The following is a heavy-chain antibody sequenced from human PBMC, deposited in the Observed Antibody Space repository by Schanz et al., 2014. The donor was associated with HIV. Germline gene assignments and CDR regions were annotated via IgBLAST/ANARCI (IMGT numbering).Heavy chain of an antibody. CDR2: TESGGRT. CDR1: GFTVSNNH. CDR3: AKPEYDSSGNSQSHFDY. Sequence: QLVESGGGLIQPGGSLRLSCVFSGFTVSNNHLSWVRQAPGKGLEWVSSITESGGRTYYADSVNGRFTISRDNSKNTLYLQMTTLRTEDTAVYYCAKPEYDSSGNSQSHFDYWGRGTLVTVSS. J-gene: IGHJ4*02. V-gene: IGHV3-23*04. D-gene: IGHD3-22*01.